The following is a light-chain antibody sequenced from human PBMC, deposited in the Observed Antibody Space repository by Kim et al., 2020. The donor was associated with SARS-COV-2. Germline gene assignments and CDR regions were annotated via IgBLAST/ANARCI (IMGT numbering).Light chain of an antibody. V-gene: IGKV4-1*01. CDR3: QLYYTTPIT. CDR1: QYYLSSSNDRKC. J-gene: IGKJ5*01. Sequence: ATSISKSSQYYLSSSNDRKCLSWPEPKPRQPPRLLIDGASSRKAGVPDRFGGSVSGTDFTPTLSSLQGEDVAMYYCQLYYTTPITFGQGKRLEIK. CDR2: GAS.